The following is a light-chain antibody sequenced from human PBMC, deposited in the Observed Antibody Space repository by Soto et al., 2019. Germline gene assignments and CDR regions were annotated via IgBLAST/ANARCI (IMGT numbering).Light chain of an antibody. CDR2: GAS. CDR3: QQYGGSSYP. Sequence: EIVLTQSPGTLSLSPGERATLSCMASQSVISRFVAWYQQKPGQAPRLLIYGASSRATGIPDRFSGSGSVTDFTLTSRGLEPEVFELYFGQQYGGSSYPLGQGTRLEIK. V-gene: IGKV3-20*01. J-gene: IGKJ2*01. CDR1: QSVISRF.